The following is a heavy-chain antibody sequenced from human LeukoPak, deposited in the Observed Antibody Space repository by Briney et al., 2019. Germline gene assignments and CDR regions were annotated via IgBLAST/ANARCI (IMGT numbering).Heavy chain of an antibody. CDR2: IKQDGSTK. CDR1: GFTFTNSW. D-gene: IGHD1-26*01. V-gene: IGHV3-7*01. J-gene: IGHJ4*02. CDR3: ARDTDGSPDY. Sequence: GGSLRLSSAASGFTFTNSWMAWVRQAPGKGLEWVANIKQDGSTKHYADSLKGRFTISRDNPENSLYLQINSMRVDDTAVYYCARDTDGSPDYRGQGILVTVAS.